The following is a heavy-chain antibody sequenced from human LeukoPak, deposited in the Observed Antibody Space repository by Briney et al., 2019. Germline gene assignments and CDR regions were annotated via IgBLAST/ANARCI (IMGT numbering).Heavy chain of an antibody. D-gene: IGHD1-1*01. CDR3: ARDRLGYNGNFDY. CDR2: IYYSGST. CDR1: GGSLSSHY. J-gene: IGHJ4*02. Sequence: SETLSLTCTVSGGSLSSHYWSWIRQPPGKGLEWIGSIYYSGSTNYNASLSSRVTISVDTSKNQFSLKLSSVSAEDTAVYYCARDRLGYNGNFDYWGQGTLVTV. V-gene: IGHV4-59*11.